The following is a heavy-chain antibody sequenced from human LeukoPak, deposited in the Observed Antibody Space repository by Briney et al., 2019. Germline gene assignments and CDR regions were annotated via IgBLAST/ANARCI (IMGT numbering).Heavy chain of an antibody. CDR2: IPYDGFNP. Sequence: PGGSLRLSCAASGLTFSNYGMHWVRQAPGKGLEWVAVIPYDGFNPYYADSVKGRFTISRDNSKNTLWPQMNSLRAEDTAVYYCAKVKEMYSSGSYYFDYWGQGTLVTVSS. CDR3: AKVKEMYSSGSYYFDY. J-gene: IGHJ4*02. V-gene: IGHV3-30*18. CDR1: GLTFSNYG. D-gene: IGHD6-19*01.